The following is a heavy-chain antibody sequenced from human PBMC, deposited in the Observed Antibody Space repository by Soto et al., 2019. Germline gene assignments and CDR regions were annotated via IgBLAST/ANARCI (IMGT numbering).Heavy chain of an antibody. Sequence: PSETLSLTCTVSGGSISSSSYYWGWIRQPPGKGLEWIGSIYYSGSTYYNPSLKSRVTISVDTSKNQFSLKLSSVTAADTAVYNCARHALITMVRGARTGFDPWGQGTLVTVSS. D-gene: IGHD3-10*01. J-gene: IGHJ5*02. CDR2: IYYSGST. CDR3: ARHALITMVRGARTGFDP. V-gene: IGHV4-39*01. CDR1: GGSISSSSYY.